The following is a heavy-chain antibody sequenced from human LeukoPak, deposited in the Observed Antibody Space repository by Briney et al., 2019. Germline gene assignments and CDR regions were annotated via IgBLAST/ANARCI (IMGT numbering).Heavy chain of an antibody. Sequence: PGGSLRLSCAVSGLNFRGFWMSWVRQAPGKGLEWVANIDEDGTDKYYVDSVKGRFTISRDNAKNSLYLQMNSLRAEDTAIYYCASEGHLDYWCLGSLVIVSS. CDR1: GLNFRGFW. V-gene: IGHV3-7*01. CDR3: ASEGHLDY. J-gene: IGHJ4*02. CDR2: IDEDGTDK.